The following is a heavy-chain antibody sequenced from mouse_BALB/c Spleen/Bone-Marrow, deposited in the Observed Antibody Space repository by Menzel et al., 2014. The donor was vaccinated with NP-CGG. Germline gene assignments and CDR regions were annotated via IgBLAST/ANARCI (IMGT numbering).Heavy chain of an antibody. J-gene: IGHJ2*01. D-gene: IGHD1-1*01. CDR1: GFTFSSYG. CDR2: INSNGGST. Sequence: DVMLVESGGGLVQPGGSLKLSCAAPGFTFSSYGMSWVRQTPDKRLELVATINSNGGSTYYPDSVKGRFTISRDNAKNTLYLQMSSLKSEDTAMYYCARDYYGSSDYWGQGTTLTVSS. V-gene: IGHV5-6-3*01. CDR3: ARDYYGSSDY.